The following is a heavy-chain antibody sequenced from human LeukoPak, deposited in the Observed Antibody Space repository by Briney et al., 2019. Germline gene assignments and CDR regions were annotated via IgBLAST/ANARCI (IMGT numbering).Heavy chain of an antibody. CDR1: GFTFSSYA. J-gene: IGHJ4*02. V-gene: IGHV3-23*01. CDR2: ISGSDGST. Sequence: GGSLRLSCAASGFTFSSYAMSWVRQAPGKGLEWVSDISGSDGSTYYADSVKGRFTISRDNSKNTLYLQMNSLRAEDTAVYYCAKLITGTTGGFDYWGQGTLVTVSS. CDR3: AKLITGTTGGFDY. D-gene: IGHD1-20*01.